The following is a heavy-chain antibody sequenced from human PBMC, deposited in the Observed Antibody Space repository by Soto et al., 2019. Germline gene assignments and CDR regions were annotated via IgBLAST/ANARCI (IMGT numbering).Heavy chain of an antibody. CDR1: GGSIVISSYY. CDR3: ARLRRYGDYPYHYYYMDV. D-gene: IGHD4-17*01. V-gene: IGHV4-39*01. CDR2: LYYSGST. Sequence: SETLSLTWSVSGGSIVISSYYWVWNRQPPGKGLEWIGSLYYSGSTYYHPSLKSRVTISVDTSKNQFSLRLSSVTAADTAVYYYARLRRYGDYPYHYYYMDVWAKGSTVNVS. J-gene: IGHJ6*03.